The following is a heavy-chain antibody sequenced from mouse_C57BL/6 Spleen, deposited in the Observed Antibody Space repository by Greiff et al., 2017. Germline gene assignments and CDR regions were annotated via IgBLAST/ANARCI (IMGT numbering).Heavy chain of an antibody. CDR2: INPSRSYT. CDR1: GYTFTSYW. Sequence: QVQLQQSGAELAKPGASVKLSCKASGYTFTSYWMHWVKKRPGQGLEWIGYINPSRSYTKYNQKFKDKATLTADKSSSTAYMQLRSLTYEDSAVYYCARLDGYDDGWFAYWGQGTLVTVSA. CDR3: ARLDGYDDGWFAY. J-gene: IGHJ3*01. V-gene: IGHV1-7*01. D-gene: IGHD2-2*01.